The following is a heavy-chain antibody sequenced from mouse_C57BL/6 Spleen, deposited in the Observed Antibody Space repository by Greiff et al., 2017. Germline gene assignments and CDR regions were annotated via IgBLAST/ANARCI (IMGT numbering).Heavy chain of an antibody. Sequence: VQLQQPGAELVRPGSSVKLSCKASGYTFTSYWMHWVKQRPIQGLEGIGNIYPSDSETHYNQKFKDKATLTVKKSSSTAYMQLSSLTSEDSAVYYWARRSYDYSYYFDYWGQGATLTVAS. D-gene: IGHD2-4*01. CDR1: GYTFTSYW. CDR2: IYPSDSET. CDR3: ARRSYDYSYYFDY. J-gene: IGHJ2*01. V-gene: IGHV1-52*01.